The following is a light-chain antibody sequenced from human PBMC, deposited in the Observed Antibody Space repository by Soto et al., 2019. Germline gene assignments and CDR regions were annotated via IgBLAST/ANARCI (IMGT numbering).Light chain of an antibody. Sequence: QAVVTQPPSASGTPGQRVTISCSGSSSNVGRDYVYWFQQLPGTAPKLLIYTNNRRPSGVPDRFSGSKSGTSASLAISGLRSEDEADYCCAAWDDRLSSWVFGGGTKLTVL. V-gene: IGLV1-47*02. CDR3: AAWDDRLSSWV. CDR1: SSNVGRDY. J-gene: IGLJ3*02. CDR2: TNN.